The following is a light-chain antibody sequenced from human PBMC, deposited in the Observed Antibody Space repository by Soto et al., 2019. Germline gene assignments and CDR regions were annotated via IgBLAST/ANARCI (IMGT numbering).Light chain of an antibody. CDR1: NSNIGGNT. V-gene: IGLV1-51*01. Sequence: QSVLTQPPSASGTPGQRVTISCSGSNSNIGGNTVNWYQQLPGAAPKLLIYDNNKRPSGIPDRFSGSKSGTSATLDITGLQTGEEAEYYCGTYDRSLRDGVFGTGTKVTVL. CDR2: DNN. CDR3: GTYDRSLRDGV. J-gene: IGLJ1*01.